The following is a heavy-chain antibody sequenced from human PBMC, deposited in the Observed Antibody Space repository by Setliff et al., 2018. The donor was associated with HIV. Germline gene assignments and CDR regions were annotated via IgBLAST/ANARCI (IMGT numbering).Heavy chain of an antibody. CDR1: GGSFSSYD. CDR2: IVPILGTA. CDR3: ARGAWYTSGWHSSRYLDV. D-gene: IGHD6-25*01. Sequence: SVKVSCKASGGSFSSYDISWVRQAPGQGLDWMGGIVPILGTARYAQKFQGRVTITADKSTSTAYMELSSLRSGDTAVYYCARGAWYTSGWHSSRYLDVWGKGTTVTVSS. V-gene: IGHV1-69*10. J-gene: IGHJ6*03.